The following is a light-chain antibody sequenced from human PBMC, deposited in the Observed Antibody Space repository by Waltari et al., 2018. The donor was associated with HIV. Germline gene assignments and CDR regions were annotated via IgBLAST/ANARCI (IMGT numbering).Light chain of an antibody. Sequence: QSVLTQPPSISAAPGQNVSISCSGSNSNIGNIDVSWYQHIPATAPKLLIHDNNKRPSGIPDRFSGSKSRTSASLDSTGLQTGDEADYYCGTWDGRLTAGVFGGGTKLTVL. CDR3: GTWDGRLTAGV. CDR2: DNN. J-gene: IGLJ3*02. V-gene: IGLV1-51*01. CDR1: NSNIGNID.